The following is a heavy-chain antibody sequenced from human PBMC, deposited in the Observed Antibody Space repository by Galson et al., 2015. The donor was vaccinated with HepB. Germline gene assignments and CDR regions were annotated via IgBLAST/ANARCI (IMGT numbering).Heavy chain of an antibody. D-gene: IGHD6-13*01. V-gene: IGHV1-2*06. Sequence: SVKVSCKASGYTFTGYYMHWVRQAPGQGLEWMGRINPNSGGTNYAQKFQGRVTMTRDTSISTAYMELSRLRSDDTAVYYCAGGLGIAADLYYYMDVWGKGTTVTVSS. J-gene: IGHJ6*03. CDR1: GYTFTGYY. CDR2: INPNSGGT. CDR3: AGGLGIAADLYYYMDV.